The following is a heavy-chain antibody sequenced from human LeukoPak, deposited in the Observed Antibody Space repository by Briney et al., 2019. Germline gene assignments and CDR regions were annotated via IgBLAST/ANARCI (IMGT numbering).Heavy chain of an antibody. D-gene: IGHD2-2*03. CDR1: GFTFSSYE. V-gene: IGHV3-23*01. CDR2: ISGSGSGT. CDR3: ATHGSAHYYMDV. Sequence: PGGSLRLSCAASGFTFSSYEMNWVRQAPGKGLEWVSGISGSGSGTYYADSVKGRFTISRDNSKNTPHLQMNSLRAEDTAVYYCATHGSAHYYMDVWGKGTTVTISS. J-gene: IGHJ6*03.